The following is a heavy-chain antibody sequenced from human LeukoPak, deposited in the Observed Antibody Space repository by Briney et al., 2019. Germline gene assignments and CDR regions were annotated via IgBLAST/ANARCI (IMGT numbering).Heavy chain of an antibody. CDR3: VRHGSAAGTNWFDP. Sequence: SETLSLTCTVSGDSISATRSTGYYWVWIRQSPEKGLEWIGSIFYAGATYYNPSLKSRVTISVHTSKNQFSLRLTSVTAADTAMYYCVRHGSAAGTNWFDPWGQGILVTVSS. CDR2: IFYAGAT. D-gene: IGHD6-13*01. J-gene: IGHJ5*02. V-gene: IGHV4-39*01. CDR1: GDSISATRSTGYY.